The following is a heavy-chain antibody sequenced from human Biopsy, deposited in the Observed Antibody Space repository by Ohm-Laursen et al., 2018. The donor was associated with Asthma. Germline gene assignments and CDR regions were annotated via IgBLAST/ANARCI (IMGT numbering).Heavy chain of an antibody. Sequence: SQTLSLTCSVSGGSLSSGPYYWSWVRQHPGKGLEWIGNIYHRGNTKYNPSLKSRLSFSVDTSKNQFSLKLSSVTAADTAIYFCARDYYDFWNRSVYTYFGMDVWDRGTTVVVSS. V-gene: IGHV4-31*02. CDR3: ARDYYDFWNRSVYTYFGMDV. J-gene: IGHJ6*02. CDR1: GGSLSSGPYY. CDR2: IYHRGNT. D-gene: IGHD3-3*01.